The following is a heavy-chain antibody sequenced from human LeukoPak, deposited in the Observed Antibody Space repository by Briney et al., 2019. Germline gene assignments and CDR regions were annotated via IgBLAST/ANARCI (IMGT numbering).Heavy chain of an antibody. Sequence: GGSLRLSCAASGFTFSSNAMSWVRQAPGKGLEWVSVITGNGGRTYYADSAKGRFTISRDNSKNTLSLQMNSLRAEDTAVYYCAKDAVAPGSSGDYFDYWGQGTLVTVSS. J-gene: IGHJ4*02. D-gene: IGHD1-26*01. CDR1: GFTFSSNA. V-gene: IGHV3-23*01. CDR2: ITGNGGRT. CDR3: AKDAVAPGSSGDYFDY.